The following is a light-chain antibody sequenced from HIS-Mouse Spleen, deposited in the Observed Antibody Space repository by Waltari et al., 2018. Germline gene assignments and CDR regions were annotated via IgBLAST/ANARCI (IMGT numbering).Light chain of an antibody. CDR3: QQYYSTPYT. V-gene: IGKV4-1*01. CDR2: WAS. Sequence: DIVMTQSPDSLAVSLGERATINCKSSQSVLYSSNNKNYLAWYQQKPGQPPKLLIYWASTRESGCPDRFSGSGSGTDFTLTISSLQAEDVAVYYCQQYYSTPYTFGQGTKLEIK. CDR1: QSVLYSSNNKNY. J-gene: IGKJ2*01.